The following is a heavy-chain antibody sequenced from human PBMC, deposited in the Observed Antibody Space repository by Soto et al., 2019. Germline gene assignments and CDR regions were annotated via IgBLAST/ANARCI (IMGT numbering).Heavy chain of an antibody. D-gene: IGHD2-15*01. CDR2: INAGNGNT. CDR1: GYNFNNYA. V-gene: IGHV1-3*01. Sequence: GASVKVSCKASGYNFNNYAMQWVRQAPGQRPEWMGWINAGNGNTKYSQKFQDRVTITRDTSADIAYMELSSLRSEDTAVYYCARDPLGYCSGGTCYFEYYFDYWGQGTLVTVSS. CDR3: ARDPLGYCSGGTCYFEYYFDY. J-gene: IGHJ4*02.